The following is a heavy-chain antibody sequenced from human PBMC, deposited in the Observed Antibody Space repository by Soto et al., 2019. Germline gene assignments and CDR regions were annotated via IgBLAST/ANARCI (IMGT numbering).Heavy chain of an antibody. CDR1: GGSISSYY. D-gene: IGHD6-6*01. CDR3: AREVDSSSSGEWFDP. J-gene: IGHJ5*02. CDR2: IYYSGST. Sequence: SETLSLTCTASGGSISSYYWSWIRQPPGKGLEWIGYIYYSGSTNYNPSLKSRVTISVDTSKNQFSLKLSSVTAADTAVYYCAREVDSSSSGEWFDPWGQGTLVTVSS. V-gene: IGHV4-59*01.